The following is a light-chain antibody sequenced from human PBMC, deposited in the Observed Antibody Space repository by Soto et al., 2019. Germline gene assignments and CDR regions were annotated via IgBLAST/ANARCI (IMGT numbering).Light chain of an antibody. CDR2: DVS. CDR3: GSYTASSTHV. V-gene: IGLV2-14*03. Sequence: QSALTQPASVSGSPGQSITISCTGTSSDVGGFNYVSWYQHHPGKAPKLMIFDVSDRPSGVSNRFSASKSGSTASLTISGLQAEDEADYYCGSYTASSTHVFGTGTKLTVL. CDR1: SSDVGGFNY. J-gene: IGLJ1*01.